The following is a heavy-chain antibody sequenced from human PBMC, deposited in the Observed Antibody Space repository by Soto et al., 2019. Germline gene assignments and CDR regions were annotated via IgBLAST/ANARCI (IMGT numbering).Heavy chain of an antibody. J-gene: IGHJ2*01. CDR2: IDPSDSYT. D-gene: IGHD6-6*01. V-gene: IGHV5-10-1*01. CDR1: GYSFTSYW. CDR3: ARLRIAARNEGWYFDL. Sequence: ASLKISCKGSGYSFTSYWISWVRQMPGKGLEWIGRIDPSDSYTNYSPSFQGHVTISADXSXXTXXXQXSXXXASDTAMYYFARLRIAARNEGWYFDLWGRGTLVTVSS.